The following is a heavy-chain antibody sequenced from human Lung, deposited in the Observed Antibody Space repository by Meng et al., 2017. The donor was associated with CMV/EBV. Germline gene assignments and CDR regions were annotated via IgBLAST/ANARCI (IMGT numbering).Heavy chain of an antibody. CDR3: AKDLLLFGGPNAYFDY. V-gene: IGHV3-30*02. Sequence: GGSLRLSCAASVFTFDDYGMHWVRQTPGKGLEWVAFIRHDGTNKFYGDSVKGRFTISRDNSKNTVYLQMNSLRPEETAVYYCAKDLLLFGGPNAYFDYWGQGTLVTVSS. D-gene: IGHD3-16*01. CDR2: IRHDGTNK. CDR1: VFTFDDYG. J-gene: IGHJ4*02.